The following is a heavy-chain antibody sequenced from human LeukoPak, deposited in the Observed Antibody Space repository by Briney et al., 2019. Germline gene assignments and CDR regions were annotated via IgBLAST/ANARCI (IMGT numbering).Heavy chain of an antibody. Sequence: GGVLRLSCAASGFTFSSYAMSWVRQAPGKGLEWVSAISGSGGSTYYADSVKGRFTISRDNSKNTLYLQMNSLRAEDTAVYYCAKDPMDSTVVTRGDWFDPWGQGTLVTVSS. V-gene: IGHV3-23*01. CDR2: ISGSGGST. J-gene: IGHJ5*02. CDR3: AKDPMDSTVVTRGDWFDP. D-gene: IGHD4-23*01. CDR1: GFTFSSYA.